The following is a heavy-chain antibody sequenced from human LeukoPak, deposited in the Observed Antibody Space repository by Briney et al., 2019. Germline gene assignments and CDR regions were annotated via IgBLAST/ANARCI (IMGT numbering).Heavy chain of an antibody. CDR1: GFTFSSYA. J-gene: IGHJ4*02. Sequence: GGSLRLSCAASGFTFSSYAMHWVRQAPGKGLEWVSYIYSSSSTIYYADSVKGRFTISRDNAKNSLYLQMNSLRDEDTAVYYCARGVGNHFDYWGQGTLVTVSS. V-gene: IGHV3-48*02. CDR2: IYSSSSTI. CDR3: ARGVGNHFDY. D-gene: IGHD1-14*01.